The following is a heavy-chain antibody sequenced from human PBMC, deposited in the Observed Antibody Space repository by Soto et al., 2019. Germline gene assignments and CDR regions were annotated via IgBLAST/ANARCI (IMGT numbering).Heavy chain of an antibody. CDR3: VKNSGWFNT. Sequence: VQLLQSGGGLVQPGGSLTLSCAASGFTFGTPDMSWVRQAPGEGLEWVSTIDGSGGTTYYADSVKGRFTISRDNSRNTVYLQMNSLRGDDTALYYCVKNSGWFNTWGQGALVTVSS. J-gene: IGHJ5*02. V-gene: IGHV3-23*01. D-gene: IGHD3-10*01. CDR1: GFTFGTPD. CDR2: IDGSGGTT.